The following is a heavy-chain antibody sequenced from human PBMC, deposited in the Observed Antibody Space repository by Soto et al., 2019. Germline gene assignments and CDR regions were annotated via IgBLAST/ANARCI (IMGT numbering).Heavy chain of an antibody. D-gene: IGHD1-1*01. V-gene: IGHV1-69*13. Sequence: SVKVSCKASGGTFSSYAISWVRQAPGQGLEWMGGIIPIFGTANYAQKFQGRVTITADESTSTAYMELSSLRSEDTAVYYCARIQGSHNLNDGEEYHYYGMDAWGQGITVTVSS. CDR3: ARIQGSHNLNDGEEYHYYGMDA. J-gene: IGHJ6*02. CDR1: GGTFSSYA. CDR2: IIPIFGTA.